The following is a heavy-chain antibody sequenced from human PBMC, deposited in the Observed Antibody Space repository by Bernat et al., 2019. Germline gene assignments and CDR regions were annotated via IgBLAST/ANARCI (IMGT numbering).Heavy chain of an antibody. CDR3: ARLEYSSSHNWFDP. Sequence: QVQLVESGGGVVQPGRSLRLSYAASGFTFSSYGMHWVRQAPGKGLEWVAVIWYDGSNKYYADSVKGRFTISRDNSKNTLYLQMNSLRAEDTAVYYCARLEYSSSHNWFDPWGQGTLVTVSS. V-gene: IGHV3-33*01. J-gene: IGHJ5*02. CDR1: GFTFSSYG. D-gene: IGHD6-6*01. CDR2: IWYDGSNK.